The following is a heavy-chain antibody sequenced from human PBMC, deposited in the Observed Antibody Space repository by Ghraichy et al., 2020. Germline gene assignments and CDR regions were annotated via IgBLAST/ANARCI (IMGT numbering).Heavy chain of an antibody. V-gene: IGHV4-59*01. D-gene: IGHD7-27*01. CDR3: ARDTWGSDGFDP. Sequence: SETLSLTCTVSGGSISSYYWSWIRQPPGKGLEWIGYIYYSGSTNYNPSLKSRVTISVDTSKNQFSLKLSSVTAADTAVYYCARDTWGSDGFDPWGQGTLVTVSS. CDR2: IYYSGST. CDR1: GGSISSYY. J-gene: IGHJ5*02.